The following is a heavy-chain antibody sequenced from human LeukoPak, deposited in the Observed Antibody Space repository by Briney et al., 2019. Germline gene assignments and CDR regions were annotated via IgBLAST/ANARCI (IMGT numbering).Heavy chain of an antibody. V-gene: IGHV4-39*01. CDR2: IYYSGST. CDR1: GGSISSSSYY. Sequence: PSETLSLTCTVSGGSISSSSYYWGWIRQPPGKGLEWIGSIYYSGSTYYNPSLKSRVTISVDTSKNQFSLKLSSVTAADTAVYYCARHGAFHEWAPNWFDPWGQGTLVTVSS. D-gene: IGHD1-26*01. CDR3: ARHGAFHEWAPNWFDP. J-gene: IGHJ5*02.